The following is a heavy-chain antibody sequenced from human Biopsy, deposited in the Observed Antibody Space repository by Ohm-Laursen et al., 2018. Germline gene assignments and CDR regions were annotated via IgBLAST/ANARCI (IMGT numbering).Heavy chain of an antibody. V-gene: IGHV4-39*01. J-gene: IGHJ5*02. CDR2: IYNTETT. CDR1: GGSISSSTTYY. CDR3: ARHPTGFWFDP. Sequence: PSETLSPTCTVSGGSISSSTTYYWAWLRQPPGKGLEWIGSIYNTETTFYNPSLKSRVTISVDTSTNQFSLKVSSVTAADTALYFCARHPTGFWFDPWGHGTLVTVSS.